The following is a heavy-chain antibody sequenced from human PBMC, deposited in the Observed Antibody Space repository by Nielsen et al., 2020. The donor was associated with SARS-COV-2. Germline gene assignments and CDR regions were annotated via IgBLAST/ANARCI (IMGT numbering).Heavy chain of an antibody. D-gene: IGHD2-15*01. J-gene: IGHJ4*02. Sequence: GGSLRLSCAASGFTFSDYYMSWIRQAPGKGLEWVSYISSSGSTIYYADSVKGRFTISRDNAKNSLYLQMNSLRAEDTAVYYCARVLVAATRAFDYWGQGTLVTVSS. CDR1: GFTFSDYY. V-gene: IGHV3-11*04. CDR3: ARVLVAATRAFDY. CDR2: ISSSGSTI.